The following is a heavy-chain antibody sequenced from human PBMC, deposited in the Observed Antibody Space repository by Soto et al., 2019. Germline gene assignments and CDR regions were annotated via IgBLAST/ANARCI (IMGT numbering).Heavy chain of an antibody. J-gene: IGHJ4*02. D-gene: IGHD1-1*01. Sequence: EVQLVESGGGLVQPGGSLRLSCAASGFTFSSYWMHWVRQAPGKGLVWVSRINTDGTRTSYEDSVKGRLTISRDNAKNTLYLQMNSLRAEDTAVYYCARDCNTGRFFDYWGQGTLVTVSS. V-gene: IGHV3-74*01. CDR1: GFTFSSYW. CDR3: ARDCNTGRFFDY. CDR2: INTDGTRT.